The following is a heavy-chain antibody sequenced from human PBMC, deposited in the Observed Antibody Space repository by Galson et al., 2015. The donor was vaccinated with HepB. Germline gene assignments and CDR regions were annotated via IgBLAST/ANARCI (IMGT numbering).Heavy chain of an antibody. CDR3: ASAILSLRIAVAGPVYGMDV. CDR2: IYSGGST. V-gene: IGHV3-66*01. CDR1: GFTVSSNY. J-gene: IGHJ6*02. D-gene: IGHD6-19*01. Sequence: SLRLSCAASGFTVSSNYMSWVRQAPGKGLEWVSVIYSGGSTYYADSVKGRFTIYRDKSKNTLYLQMNSLRAEDTAVYYCASAILSLRIAVAGPVYGMDVCGQGTTVTVAS.